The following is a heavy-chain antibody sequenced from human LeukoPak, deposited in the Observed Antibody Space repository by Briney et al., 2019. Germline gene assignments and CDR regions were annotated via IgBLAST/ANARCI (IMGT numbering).Heavy chain of an antibody. CDR3: ARDLKSGYVDS. CDR1: GFTFSNYG. Sequence: PGRSLRLSCATSGFTFSNYGMHWVRQAAGKGLGWVAVIYDDGSREHFADSVKGRFTISRDNSKNTVVLQMNSLRGEDTAVYYCARDLKSGYVDSWGQGPLVTVSS. CDR2: IYDDGSRE. J-gene: IGHJ4*02. D-gene: IGHD3-3*01. V-gene: IGHV3-33*01.